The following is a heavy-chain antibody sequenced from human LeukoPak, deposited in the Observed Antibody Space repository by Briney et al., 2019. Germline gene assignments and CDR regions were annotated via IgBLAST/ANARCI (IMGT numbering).Heavy chain of an antibody. D-gene: IGHD4-4*01. CDR3: ARTASSTTVHRPYGMDV. CDR1: GGSISTYY. CDR2: IHTSGST. V-gene: IGHV4-4*07. Sequence: SETLSLTCSVSGGSISTYYGSWIRQSAGKGLEWIGRIHTSGSTNYNPSLKSRVTMSVDTSKNQFSLKVTSVSAADTGVYYCARTASSTTVHRPYGMDVWGQGTTVTVSS. J-gene: IGHJ6*02.